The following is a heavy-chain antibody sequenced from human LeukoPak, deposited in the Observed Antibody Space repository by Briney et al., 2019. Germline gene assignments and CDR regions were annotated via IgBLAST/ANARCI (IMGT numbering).Heavy chain of an antibody. CDR2: VYYSGST. D-gene: IGHD3-22*01. Sequence: PSETLSLTCTVSGGSISSSSYYWGWIRQPPGKGLEWIGSVYYSGSTYYNPSLKSRVTISVDTSKNQFSLKLSSVTAADTAVYYCARQTDDYDSSGYYIDAFDIWGQGTMVTVSS. V-gene: IGHV4-39*01. J-gene: IGHJ3*02. CDR1: GGSISSSSYY. CDR3: ARQTDDYDSSGYYIDAFDI.